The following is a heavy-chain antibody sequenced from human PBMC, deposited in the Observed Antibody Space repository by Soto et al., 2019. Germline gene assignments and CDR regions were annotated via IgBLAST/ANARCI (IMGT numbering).Heavy chain of an antibody. J-gene: IGHJ6*02. V-gene: IGHV1-18*01. D-gene: IGHD3-16*01. CDR3: VMVDNYVTPTPQDV. Sequence: QVQLVQSGDEVKKPGASVKVSCKASGYIFVNYGIAWVRQAPGQGLEWMGWISPYTGNTHSATKIQGRLTMTTDTSTSTAYMALGSLTSDDTAVYYCVMVDNYVTPTPQDVWGQWTTVTVSS. CDR2: ISPYTGNT. CDR1: GYIFVNYG.